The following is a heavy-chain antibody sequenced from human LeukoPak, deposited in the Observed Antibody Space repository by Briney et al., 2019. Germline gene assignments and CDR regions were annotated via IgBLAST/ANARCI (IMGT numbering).Heavy chain of an antibody. J-gene: IGHJ3*02. Sequence: AETLSLTCTVSGGSISNYYLTWIRQPPGKGLEWIGYIYYSGSTNYNPSLKSRVTISVDTSKNQFSLKLTSVTAADTAVYYCSREISMAVGGGAFDIWGQGTGDTVSS. CDR3: SREISMAVGGGAFDI. V-gene: IGHV4-59*01. CDR2: IYYSGST. D-gene: IGHD3-22*01. CDR1: GGSISNYY.